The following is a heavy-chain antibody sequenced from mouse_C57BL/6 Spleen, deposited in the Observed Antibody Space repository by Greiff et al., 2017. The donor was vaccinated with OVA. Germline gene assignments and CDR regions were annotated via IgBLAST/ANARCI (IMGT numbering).Heavy chain of an antibody. CDR2: IDPENGDT. J-gene: IGHJ1*03. Sequence: EVQLQQSGAELVRPGASVKLSCTASGFNIKDDYMHWVKQRPEQGLEWIGWIDPENGDTEYASKLQGKVTISADTSSNTAYLQLSSLTSEDTAVYYCTKELYYGSSYGYFDVWGTGTTVTVAS. V-gene: IGHV14-4*01. CDR1: GFNIKDDY. CDR3: TKELYYGSSYGYFDV. D-gene: IGHD1-1*01.